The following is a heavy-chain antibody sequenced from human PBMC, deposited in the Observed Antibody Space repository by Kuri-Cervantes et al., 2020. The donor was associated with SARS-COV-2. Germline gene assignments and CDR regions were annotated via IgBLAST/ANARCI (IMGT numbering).Heavy chain of an antibody. V-gene: IGHV4-39*01. Sequence: SQTLSLTCTVSGASIGSTDSYWGWVRQPPGKAKEWIGGIKYSGSTFYNPSLKSRVTFSVDTSKNQFSLKLTSVTDADTAVYHCATHSWRPQNNWFDPWCQGTLVTVAS. J-gene: IGHJ5*02. CDR2: IKYSGST. D-gene: IGHD6-25*01. CDR3: ATHSWRPQNNWFDP. CDR1: GASIGSTDSY.